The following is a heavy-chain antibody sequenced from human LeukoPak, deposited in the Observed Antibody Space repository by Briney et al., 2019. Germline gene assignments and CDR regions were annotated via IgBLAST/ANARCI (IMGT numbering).Heavy chain of an antibody. V-gene: IGHV3-20*04. D-gene: IGHD4-23*01. Sequence: GGSLRLSCAASGFTFDDYGMSWVRQFSGKGLEWVSGIDWNGGSTGYADSVKGRFTISRDNAKNSLYLQMNNLRPEDTALYYCARKGGKYYGGLDYWGQGTLSPSPQ. CDR2: IDWNGGST. J-gene: IGHJ4*02. CDR3: ARKGGKYYGGLDY. CDR1: GFTFDDYG.